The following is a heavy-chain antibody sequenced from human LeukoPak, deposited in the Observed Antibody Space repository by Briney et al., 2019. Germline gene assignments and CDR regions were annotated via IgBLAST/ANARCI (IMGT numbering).Heavy chain of an antibody. V-gene: IGHV4-4*07. CDR1: GGSISIYH. CDR3: VREDLGSSGWYGIFDY. D-gene: IGHD6-19*01. Sequence: SETLSLTCTVSGGSISIYHWSWIRQPAGKGLECIGRIYTSGSTNYNPPLKSRVTMSVDTPKNQFSLKLGSVTAADTAVYYCVREDLGSSGWYGIFDYWGQGTLVTVSS. J-gene: IGHJ4*02. CDR2: IYTSGST.